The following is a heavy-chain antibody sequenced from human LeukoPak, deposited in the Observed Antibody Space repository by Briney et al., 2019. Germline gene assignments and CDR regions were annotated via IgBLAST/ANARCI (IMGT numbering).Heavy chain of an antibody. CDR3: ARLGAPLEFDY. V-gene: IGHV4-39*01. D-gene: IGHD4/OR15-4a*01. Sequence: SETLSLTCTVAGGSISSSSYYWGWIRQPPGKGLEWIGSIYYSGSTYYNPSLKSRVTISVDTSKNQFSLKLSSVTAADTAVYYCARLGAPLEFDYWGQGTLVTVSS. CDR2: IYYSGST. CDR1: GGSISSSSYY. J-gene: IGHJ4*02.